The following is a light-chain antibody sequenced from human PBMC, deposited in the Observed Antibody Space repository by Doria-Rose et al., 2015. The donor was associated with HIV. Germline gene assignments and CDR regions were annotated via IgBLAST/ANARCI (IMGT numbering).Light chain of an antibody. CDR2: DGS. CDR3: HQYGTSWT. Sequence: TQSPDTLSLSPGGRATLSCRASQSFSSTYLAWYQQKPGQAPSLLIYDGSTRATGIPDRFSASGSGTDFTLTINRLEPEDFALYYCHQYGTSWTFGQGTKVGI. J-gene: IGKJ1*01. CDR1: QSFSSTY. V-gene: IGKV3-20*01.